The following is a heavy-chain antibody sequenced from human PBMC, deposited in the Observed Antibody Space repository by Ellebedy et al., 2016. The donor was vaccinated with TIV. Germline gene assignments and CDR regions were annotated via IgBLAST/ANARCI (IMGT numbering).Heavy chain of an antibody. CDR2: ISGSGGST. CDR3: AKRGVGGVVPSARSFDY. Sequence: GGSLRLXXAASGFTFSSYAMSWVRQAPGKGLEWVSAISGSGGSTYYADSVKGRFTISRDNSKNTLYLQMNSLRAEDTAEYYCAKRGVGGVVPSARSFDYWGLGTLVTVSS. CDR1: GFTFSSYA. D-gene: IGHD2-2*01. V-gene: IGHV3-23*01. J-gene: IGHJ4*02.